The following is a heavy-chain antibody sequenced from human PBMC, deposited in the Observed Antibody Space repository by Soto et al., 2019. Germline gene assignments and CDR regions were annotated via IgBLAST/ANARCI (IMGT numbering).Heavy chain of an antibody. D-gene: IGHD5-12*01. V-gene: IGHV3-23*01. Sequence: GGSLRLSCAASGFTFSSYAMSWVRQAPEKGLEWVSGISDSGGRTYSADSVKGRFTISRDKSKNTLYLQMNSLRAEDTAVYYCAKVSGSNSGYDYGWFAPWGQGTLVTVSS. CDR3: AKVSGSNSGYDYGWFAP. J-gene: IGHJ5*02. CDR2: ISDSGGRT. CDR1: GFTFSSYA.